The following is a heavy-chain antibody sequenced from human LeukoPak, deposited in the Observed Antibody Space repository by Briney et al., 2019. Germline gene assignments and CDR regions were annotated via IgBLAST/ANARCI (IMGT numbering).Heavy chain of an antibody. J-gene: IGHJ6*02. CDR2: ISSSGSAI. D-gene: IGHD3-3*01. CDR3: ARDRGEVHDFWSGPPGMDV. CDR1: GFTFSDYY. Sequence: GGSLRLSCAASGFTFSDYYMSWIRQAPGKGLEWVSYISSSGSAIYYADSVKGRFTIHWAHAKNSLYLQMNSLRAEDTAVYYCARDRGEVHDFWSGPPGMDVWGQGTTVTVSS. V-gene: IGHV3-11*04.